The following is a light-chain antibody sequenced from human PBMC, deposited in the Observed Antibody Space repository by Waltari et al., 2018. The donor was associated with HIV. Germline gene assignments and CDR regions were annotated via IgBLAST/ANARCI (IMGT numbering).Light chain of an antibody. CDR3: QQCKKLPLT. CDR1: QDTENY. J-gene: IGKJ4*01. V-gene: IGKV1-33*01. Sequence: DIQISPSPSSLSASLGGRVTIACQESQDTENYLSWYQQKPGKSPKLLMYAASTLGIGVPTRCSRGGSGTDFNFTINNEQPDDFVTYYCQQCKKLPLTFGGGTKVEIK. CDR2: AAS.